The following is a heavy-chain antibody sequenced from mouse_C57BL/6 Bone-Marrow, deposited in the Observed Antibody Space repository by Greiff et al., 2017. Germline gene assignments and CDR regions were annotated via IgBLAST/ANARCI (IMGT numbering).Heavy chain of an antibody. Sequence: QVQLQQSGAELARPGASVKLSCKASGYTFTSYGISWVKQRTGQGLEWIGEIYPRSGNTYYNEKFKGKATLTADKSSSTAYMELRSLTSEASAVYFCAREGLRPYYFDYWGQGTTLTVSS. V-gene: IGHV1-81*01. D-gene: IGHD2-4*01. J-gene: IGHJ2*01. CDR1: GYTFTSYG. CDR3: AREGLRPYYFDY. CDR2: IYPRSGNT.